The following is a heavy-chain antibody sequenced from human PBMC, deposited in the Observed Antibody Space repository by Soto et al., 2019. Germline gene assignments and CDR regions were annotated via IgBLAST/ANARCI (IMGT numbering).Heavy chain of an antibody. D-gene: IGHD2-15*01. CDR3: ARDRCYDGTCYSASDS. J-gene: IGHJ5*01. V-gene: IGHV3-48*02. CDR1: GFRFSTYN. CDR2: ISTTSFTI. Sequence: PGGSLRLSCAASGFRFSTYNMDWVRQAPGKGPEWIAHISTTSFTIYYADSVKGRFTISRDNDRNPLYLEMNSLRDEDTAVYYCARDRCYDGTCYSASDSWGQGTQVTVS.